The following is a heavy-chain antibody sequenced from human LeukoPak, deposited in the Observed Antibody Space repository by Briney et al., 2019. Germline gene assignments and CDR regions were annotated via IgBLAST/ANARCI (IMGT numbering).Heavy chain of an antibody. V-gene: IGHV1-46*01. D-gene: IGHD1-26*01. Sequence: GASVKVSCKASGYTFTGYYMHWVRQAPGQGLEWMGIINPSGGSTSYAQKFQGRVTMTRDMSTSTVYMELSSLRSEDTAVYYCARAPTGDSGSQVLDIWGQGTMVTVSS. J-gene: IGHJ3*02. CDR2: INPSGGST. CDR1: GYTFTGYY. CDR3: ARAPTGDSGSQVLDI.